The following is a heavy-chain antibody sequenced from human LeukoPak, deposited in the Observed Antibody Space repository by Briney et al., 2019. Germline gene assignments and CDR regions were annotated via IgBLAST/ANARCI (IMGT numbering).Heavy chain of an antibody. D-gene: IGHD3-3*02. Sequence: PEGSVRLSCAASGFTFDDYAMHWVRQAPGKGLEWVSGISWNSGSIGYADSVKGRFTISRDNAKNTLYLQMNSLRAEDTAVYYCAKPHFWSGYSWFCWFDPWGQGTLVTVSS. J-gene: IGHJ5*02. CDR3: AKPHFWSGYSWFCWFDP. CDR2: ISWNSGSI. CDR1: GFTFDDYA. V-gene: IGHV3-9*01.